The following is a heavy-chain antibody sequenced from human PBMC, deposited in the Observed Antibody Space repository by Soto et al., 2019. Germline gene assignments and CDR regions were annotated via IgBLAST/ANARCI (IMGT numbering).Heavy chain of an antibody. V-gene: IGHV3-30*18. D-gene: IGHD3-10*01. CDR1: GFIFSRYG. CDR3: AKDLGSGKPYYYYAMDV. CDR2: VSYDGSNK. Sequence: QVQLVESGGGVVQPGRSLRLSCAASGFIFSRYGMHWVRPAPGKGLERVAVVSYDGSNKYYAESVKGRFIISRDKTENTLYLHMNSLRAEDTAVYYCAKDLGSGKPYYYYAMDVWGQGTTVTVSS. J-gene: IGHJ6*02.